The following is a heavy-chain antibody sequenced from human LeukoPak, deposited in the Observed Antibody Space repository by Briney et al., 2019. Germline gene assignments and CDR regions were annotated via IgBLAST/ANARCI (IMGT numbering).Heavy chain of an antibody. CDR2: TSAYNGNT. D-gene: IGHD3-22*01. CDR3: ARDYYDSSGYYSYYYYGMDV. Sequence: GASVKVSCKASGYTFTSYGISWVRQAPGQGLEWMGWTSAYNGNTNYAQKLQGRVTMTTDTSTSTAYMELRSLRSDDTAVYYCARDYYDSSGYYSYYYYGMDVWGQGTTVTVSS. V-gene: IGHV1-18*01. CDR1: GYTFTSYG. J-gene: IGHJ6*02.